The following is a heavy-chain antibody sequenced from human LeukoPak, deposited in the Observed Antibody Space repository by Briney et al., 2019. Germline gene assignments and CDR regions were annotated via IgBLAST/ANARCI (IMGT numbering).Heavy chain of an antibody. V-gene: IGHV4-34*01. CDR1: GGSFSGYY. CDR3: ARARVKRYYYGSGSYFDY. D-gene: IGHD3-10*01. CDR2: INHSGST. J-gene: IGHJ4*02. Sequence: PSETLSLTCAVYGGSFSGYYWSWIRRPPGKGLEWIGEINHSGSTNYNPSLKSRVTISVDTSKNQFSLKLSSVTAADTAVYYCARARVKRYYYGSGSYFDYWGQGTLVTVSS.